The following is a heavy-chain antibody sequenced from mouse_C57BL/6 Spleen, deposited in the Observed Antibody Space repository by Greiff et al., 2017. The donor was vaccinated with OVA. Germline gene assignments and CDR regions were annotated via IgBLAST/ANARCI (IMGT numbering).Heavy chain of an antibody. Sequence: QVQLQQPGAELVKPGASVKLSCKASGYTFTSYWMHWVKQRPGQGLEWIGMIHPNSGSTNYNEKFKSKATLTVDKSSSTAYMQLSSLTSEDSAVYYCARGDYGSNYGYFDVWGTGTTVTVSS. CDR1: GYTFTSYW. V-gene: IGHV1-64*01. CDR3: ARGDYGSNYGYFDV. D-gene: IGHD1-1*01. CDR2: IHPNSGST. J-gene: IGHJ1*03.